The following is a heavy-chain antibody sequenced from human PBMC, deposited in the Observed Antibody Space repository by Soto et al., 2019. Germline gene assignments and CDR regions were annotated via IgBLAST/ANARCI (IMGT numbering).Heavy chain of an antibody. Sequence: QVQLQESGPGLVKPSETLSLTCTVSGGSMRSYYWSWNRQPPGKGLEWIGNIYYSGCTNYNPSLKSRVTISVDTSKNQFSLKLSSVTAADTAVYYCARLGTPVAPFDYWGQGTLVTVSS. V-gene: IGHV4-59*08. CDR2: IYYSGCT. CDR1: GGSMRSYY. J-gene: IGHJ4*02. CDR3: ARLGTPVAPFDY. D-gene: IGHD4-17*01.